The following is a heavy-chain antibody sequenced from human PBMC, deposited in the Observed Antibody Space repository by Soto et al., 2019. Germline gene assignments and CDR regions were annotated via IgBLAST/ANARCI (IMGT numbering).Heavy chain of an antibody. J-gene: IGHJ3*02. D-gene: IGHD3-22*01. Sequence: QLQLQESGPGLVKPSETLSLTCTVSGGSISSSSYYWGWIRQPPGKGLEWIGSIYYSGSTYYNPSLKSRVTPSVDSSKIQFSLMLGPVTAADTAVYYCARQSGYYDSSGYYYVVSAFDILGQGTMVTVSS. CDR2: IYYSGST. CDR1: GGSISSSSYY. CDR3: ARQSGYYDSSGYYYVVSAFDI. V-gene: IGHV4-39*01.